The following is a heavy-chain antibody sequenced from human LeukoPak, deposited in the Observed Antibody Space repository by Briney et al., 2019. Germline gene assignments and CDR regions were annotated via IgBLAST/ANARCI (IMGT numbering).Heavy chain of an antibody. CDR1: GGSISSYY. CDR3: ARMDKGIKATFFDS. Sequence: SETLSLTCTVSGGSISSYYWSWIRQPPGKGLERIGYTYYSGLTYYNPSLKSRVTISRDTSKNEFSLRLNSVTAADTAVYFCARMDKGIKATFFDSWGQGTLVSVSS. J-gene: IGHJ4*02. D-gene: IGHD5-18*01. V-gene: IGHV4-59*08. CDR2: TYYSGLT.